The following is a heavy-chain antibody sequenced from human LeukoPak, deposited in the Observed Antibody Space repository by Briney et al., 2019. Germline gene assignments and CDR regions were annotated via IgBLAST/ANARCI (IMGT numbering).Heavy chain of an antibody. Sequence: KASETLSLTCTVSGGSISSSSYYWGWIRQPPGKGLEWIGSIYYSGSTYYNPSLKSRVTISIDTSKNQFSLKLSSVTAADTAVYYCASEPYGSGSFLGAFDIWGQGTMVTVSS. V-gene: IGHV4-39*01. J-gene: IGHJ3*02. CDR1: GGSISSSSYY. D-gene: IGHD3-10*01. CDR2: IYYSGST. CDR3: ASEPYGSGSFLGAFDI.